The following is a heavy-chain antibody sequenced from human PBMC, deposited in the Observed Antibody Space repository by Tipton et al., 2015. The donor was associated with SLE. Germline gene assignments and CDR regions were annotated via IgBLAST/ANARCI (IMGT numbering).Heavy chain of an antibody. CDR3: ARVGDMTTIVQGYAFDI. J-gene: IGHJ3*02. Sequence: LRLSCTVSGGSIFISNDYWSWIRQSPGKGLEWIGYSYYSGSTTYNPSLKSRVTISADTSKNQFSLKLSSVTAADTAVYFCARVGDMTTIVQGYAFDIWGQGTMVTVSP. CDR1: GGSIFISNDY. D-gene: IGHD2-21*02. CDR2: SYYSGST. V-gene: IGHV4-61*01.